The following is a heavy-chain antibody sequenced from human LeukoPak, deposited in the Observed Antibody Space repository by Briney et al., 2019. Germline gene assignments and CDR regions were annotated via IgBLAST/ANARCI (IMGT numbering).Heavy chain of an antibody. V-gene: IGHV3-30*03. D-gene: IGHD4-17*01. Sequence: GGSLRLSCAVSGFTFRNYGMNWVRQAPGKGLEWVAVISYDGINEYYVDSVKGRFTISRDNSKNSLYLQMESLTIEDTAVYYCATGRVDYGDYGVVKHWGQGTLVTVSS. J-gene: IGHJ1*01. CDR1: GFTFRNYG. CDR2: ISYDGINE. CDR3: ATGRVDYGDYGVVKH.